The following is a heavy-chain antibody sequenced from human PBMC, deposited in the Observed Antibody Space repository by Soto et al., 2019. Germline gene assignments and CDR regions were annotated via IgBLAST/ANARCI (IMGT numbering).Heavy chain of an antibody. CDR3: AKPRNDTRDAFDV. D-gene: IGHD3-22*01. J-gene: IGHJ3*01. Sequence: QVQLVGSGGGVVQPGRSLRLSCAASGFTFSAFGMHWVRQAPGKGLEWVTFISDDGSNKVYADSVKGRFTISRDNSMNTLSLQMNSLRTEDTAVYYCAKPRNDTRDAFDVWGQGTMVTVSS. CDR1: GFTFSAFG. CDR2: ISDDGSNK. V-gene: IGHV3-30*18.